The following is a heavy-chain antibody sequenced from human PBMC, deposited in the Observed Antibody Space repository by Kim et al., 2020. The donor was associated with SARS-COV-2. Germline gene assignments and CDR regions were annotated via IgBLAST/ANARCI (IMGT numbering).Heavy chain of an antibody. Sequence: GGSPRLSCAVSGFTFRSYSMNWVRQAPGKGLEWVSYISSNSTYINFADSVKGRFTISRDNAKNSLYLQMNSLRPEDTAVYYCARSGISPRGMDVWGQGTT. CDR2: ISSNSTYI. V-gene: IGHV3-21*01. D-gene: IGHD1-20*01. J-gene: IGHJ6*02. CDR1: GFTFRSYS. CDR3: ARSGISPRGMDV.